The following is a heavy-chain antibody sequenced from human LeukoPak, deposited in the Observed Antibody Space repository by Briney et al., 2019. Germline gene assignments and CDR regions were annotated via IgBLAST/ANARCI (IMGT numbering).Heavy chain of an antibody. J-gene: IGHJ6*02. Sequence: PGGSLRLSCAGSGFTFKDYYLNWIRQAPGKGLEWVSYISGGSTYTNYANSVKGRFTISRDNARNSLFLQMNSPTAEDTAIYYCARSLISAVIGMDVWGQGTAVTVSS. D-gene: IGHD3-3*01. CDR3: ARSLISAVIGMDV. CDR1: GFTFKDYY. CDR2: ISGGSTYT. V-gene: IGHV3-11*06.